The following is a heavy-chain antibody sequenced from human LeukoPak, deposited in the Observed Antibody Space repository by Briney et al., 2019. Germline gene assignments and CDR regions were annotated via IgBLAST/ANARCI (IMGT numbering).Heavy chain of an antibody. Sequence: GASVKASCKASGYTFTRYGIDWVRQAPGQGLEWMGWINVDNGNTNYAQKLQGRVTMTTYTSTSTAYMELRSLRSDDTAVYYCARYSTVTNIQYFFDRWGQGTLVTVSS. CDR3: ARYSTVTNIQYFFDR. V-gene: IGHV1-18*01. CDR2: INVDNGNT. CDR1: GYTFTRYG. J-gene: IGHJ4*02. D-gene: IGHD4-17*01.